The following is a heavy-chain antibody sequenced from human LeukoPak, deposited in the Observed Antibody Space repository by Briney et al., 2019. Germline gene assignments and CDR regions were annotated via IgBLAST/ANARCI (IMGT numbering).Heavy chain of an antibody. D-gene: IGHD3-16*01. CDR3: ASLGDPDY. CDR2: INPSGGST. J-gene: IGHJ4*02. V-gene: IGHV1-46*01. Sequence: GASVKVSCKASGYTVISYYTHWVRQAPGQGLEWMGIINPSGGSTSYAQKFQGRITMTRDMSTSTVYMELSSLRSEDTAVYYCASLGDPDYWGQGTLVTVSS. CDR1: GYTVISYY.